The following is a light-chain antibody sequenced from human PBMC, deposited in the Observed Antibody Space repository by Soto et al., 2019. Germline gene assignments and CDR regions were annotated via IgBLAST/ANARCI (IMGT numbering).Light chain of an antibody. V-gene: IGKV3D-15*01. J-gene: IGKJ4*01. CDR3: QQYDSWPLT. Sequence: EIVMTQSPGTLSVSTEEGATLSCRASQSVDRNLAWYQQKPGQAPRLLIYGASTRPTGIPDRFSGSGSGTEFSLTISSLQSEDFAVYYCQQYDSWPLTFGGGTKVESK. CDR2: GAS. CDR1: QSVDRN.